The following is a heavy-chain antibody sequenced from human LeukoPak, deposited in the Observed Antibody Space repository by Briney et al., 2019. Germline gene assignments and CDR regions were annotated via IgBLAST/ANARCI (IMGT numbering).Heavy chain of an antibody. Sequence: GGSLRLSCAASGVTFSSYWMSWVRQAPGKGLEWVANIKEDGTEEYYVDSVKGRFTISRDNAKNSLYLQMNSLRAEDTAVYYCARGRFSYDSSGYSFFYYWGQGTLVTVSS. D-gene: IGHD3-22*01. CDR1: GVTFSSYW. J-gene: IGHJ4*02. CDR2: IKEDGTEE. CDR3: ARGRFSYDSSGYSFFYY. V-gene: IGHV3-7*01.